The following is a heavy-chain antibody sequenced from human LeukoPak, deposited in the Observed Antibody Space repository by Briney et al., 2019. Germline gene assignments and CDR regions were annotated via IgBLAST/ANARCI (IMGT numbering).Heavy chain of an antibody. Sequence: SETLSLTCTVSGGSISSGSYYWNWIRQPAGKGLEWIGRIYTSGSTNYNPSLKSRVTISVDTSKNQFSLKLSSVTAADTAVYYCARDVGGVDYWGQGTLVTVSS. J-gene: IGHJ4*02. CDR2: IYTSGST. D-gene: IGHD3-10*01. CDR3: ARDVGGVDY. V-gene: IGHV4-61*02. CDR1: GGSISSGSYY.